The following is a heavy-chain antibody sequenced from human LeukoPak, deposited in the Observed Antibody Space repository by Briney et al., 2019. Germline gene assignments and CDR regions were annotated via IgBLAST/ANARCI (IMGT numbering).Heavy chain of an antibody. D-gene: IGHD5-18*01. CDR3: AKDPEIQPENAFDI. CDR2: ISYDGSNK. CDR1: GFTFSSYG. V-gene: IGHV3-30*18. J-gene: IGHJ3*02. Sequence: PGGSLRLSCAASGFTFSSYGMHWVRQAPGKGLEWVAVISYDGSNKYYADSVKGRFTISRDNSKNTLYLQMNSLRAEDTAVYYCAKDPEIQPENAFDIWGQGTMVTVSS.